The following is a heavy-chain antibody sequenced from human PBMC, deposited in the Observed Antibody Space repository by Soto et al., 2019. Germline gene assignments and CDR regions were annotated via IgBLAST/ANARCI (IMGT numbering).Heavy chain of an antibody. D-gene: IGHD1-26*01. CDR2: INYSGSA. CDR3: ARGLISGSHYSGGWYYFDS. Sequence: SETLCLTCNVSGASISSGDYYWSWIRQPPGKGLEWIGQINYSGSANYNPSLKSRVTISVHTSSSQFSLELSSVTAADTAVYYCARGLISGSHYSGGWYYFDSWGQGTQVTVSS. V-gene: IGHV4-30-4*01. CDR1: GASISSGDYY. J-gene: IGHJ4*02.